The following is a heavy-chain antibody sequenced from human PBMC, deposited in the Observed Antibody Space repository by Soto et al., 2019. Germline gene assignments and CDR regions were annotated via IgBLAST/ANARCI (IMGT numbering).Heavy chain of an antibody. CDR2: ISYDGSNK. CDR3: ARDLVDDYEDYCSGGSCPPRYYYYGMDV. V-gene: IGHV3-30-3*01. CDR1: GFTFSSYA. Sequence: GGSLRLSCAASGFTFSSYAMHWVRQAPGKGLEWVAVISYDGSNKYYADSVKGRFTISRDNSKNTLYLQMNSLRAEDTAVYYCARDLVDDYEDYCSGGSCPPRYYYYGMDVWGQGTTVTVSS. J-gene: IGHJ6*02. D-gene: IGHD2-15*01.